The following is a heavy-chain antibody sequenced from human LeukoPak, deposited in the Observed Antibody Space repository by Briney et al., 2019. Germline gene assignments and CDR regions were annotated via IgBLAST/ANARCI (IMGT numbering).Heavy chain of an antibody. V-gene: IGHV3-23*01. CDR3: AKTSRGNSGYDSPFDY. Sequence: GGSLRLSCAASGFTFSTYAMSWVRQAPGKGLEWVSAVRGSGSDTYYADSVKGRFTVSRDNSKNTLYLQMNSLRAEDTAIYYCAKTSRGNSGYDSPFDYWGQGTLVTVSS. D-gene: IGHD5-12*01. CDR1: GFTFSTYA. J-gene: IGHJ4*02. CDR2: VRGSGSDT.